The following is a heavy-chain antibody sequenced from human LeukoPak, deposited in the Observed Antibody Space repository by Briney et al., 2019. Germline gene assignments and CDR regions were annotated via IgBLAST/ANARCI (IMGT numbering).Heavy chain of an antibody. D-gene: IGHD3-10*01. CDR1: GGSINNSYW. J-gene: IGHJ5*02. CDR2: IYHIGST. V-gene: IGHV4-4*02. CDR3: ARSTYYYSSGSHYSDL. Sequence: SETLSLTCAVSGGSINNSYWWTWVRPPPGKGLEWIGEIYHIGSTNYNSSLKSRVSISLDKSKNQFFLNLNSVTAADTAVYFCARSTYYYSSGSHYSDLWGQGTLVTVSS.